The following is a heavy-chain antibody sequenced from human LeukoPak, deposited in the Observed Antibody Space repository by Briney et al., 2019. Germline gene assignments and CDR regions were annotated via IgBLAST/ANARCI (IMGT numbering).Heavy chain of an antibody. Sequence: RGSLRLSCAASGFTFSSYEMNWVRQAPGKGLEWVSYISSSGSTIYYADSVKGRFTISRDNAKNSLYLQMNSLRAEDTAVYYCARFHLSYDYVWGSYRYDYYFDYWGQGTLVTVSS. CDR3: ARFHLSYDYVWGSYRYDYYFDY. CDR2: ISSSGSTI. D-gene: IGHD3-16*02. J-gene: IGHJ4*02. V-gene: IGHV3-48*03. CDR1: GFTFSSYE.